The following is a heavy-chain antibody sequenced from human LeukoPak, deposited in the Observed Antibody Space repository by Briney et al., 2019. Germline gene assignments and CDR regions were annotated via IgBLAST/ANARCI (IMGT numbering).Heavy chain of an antibody. D-gene: IGHD2/OR15-2a*01. CDR1: GFTFDDYA. Sequence: GGSLRLSCAASGFTFDDYAMHWVRQAPGKGLEWVSGISWNSGSIGYADSVKGRFTISRDNAKNSLHLQMNSLRAEDTALYYCAKGNMGYYYYMDVWGKGTTVTVSS. CDR2: ISWNSGSI. J-gene: IGHJ6*03. CDR3: AKGNMGYYYYMDV. V-gene: IGHV3-9*01.